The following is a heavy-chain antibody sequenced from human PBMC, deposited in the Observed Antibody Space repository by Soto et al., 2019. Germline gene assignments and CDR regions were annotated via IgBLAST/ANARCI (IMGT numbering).Heavy chain of an antibody. V-gene: IGHV4-31*03. Sequence: SETLSLTCTVSGGSIRSGGYFWTWIRQHPGKGLEWIGFIYHSGSTYYSPSLKSRVIISVDTSKNQFSLKLSSVTAADTAVYYCTTNYYDGRGYDNWFDPWGQGTLVTVSS. CDR2: IYHSGST. CDR3: TTNYYDGRGYDNWFDP. J-gene: IGHJ5*02. D-gene: IGHD3-22*01. CDR1: GGSIRSGGYF.